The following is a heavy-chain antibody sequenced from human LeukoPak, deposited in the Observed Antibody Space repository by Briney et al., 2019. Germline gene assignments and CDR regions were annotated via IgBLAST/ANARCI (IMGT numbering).Heavy chain of an antibody. J-gene: IGHJ4*02. V-gene: IGHV4-59*01. CDR2: IYYSGST. Sequence: TSETLSLTCTVSGGSISSYYWSWIRQPPGKGLEWIGYIYYSGSTNYNPPLKSRVTISVDTSKNQFSLKLSSVTAADTAVYYCARSIEAYFDYWGQGTLVTVSS. D-gene: IGHD3-22*01. CDR3: ARSIEAYFDY. CDR1: GGSISSYY.